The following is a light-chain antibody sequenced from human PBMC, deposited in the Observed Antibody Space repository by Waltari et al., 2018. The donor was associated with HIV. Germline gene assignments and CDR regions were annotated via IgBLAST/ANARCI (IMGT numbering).Light chain of an antibody. CDR2: RVT. J-gene: IGLJ2*01. CDR3: STHTGNDTLA. Sequence: QSALTQPASVSGSPGQSVPIPCPGTASYFGPYNFVSWYQQHPANVPKVIIYRVTSRPSGVPPRFSGSKSGNTASLTISGLRAEDEALYYCSTHTGNDTLAFGGGTKLTVL. V-gene: IGLV2-14*03. CDR1: ASYFGPYNF.